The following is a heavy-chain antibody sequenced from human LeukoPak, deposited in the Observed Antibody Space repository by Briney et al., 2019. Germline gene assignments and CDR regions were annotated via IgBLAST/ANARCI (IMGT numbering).Heavy chain of an antibody. CDR2: ISYDGSNK. V-gene: IGHV3-30*18. Sequence: PGGSLRLSCAASGFTFSSYGMHWVRQAPGKGLEWVAVISYDGSNKYYADSVKGRFTISRDNSKNTLYLQMNSLRAEDTAVYYCAKIAAAGPLDYWGQGTLVTVSS. CDR3: AKIAAAGPLDY. D-gene: IGHD6-13*01. CDR1: GFTFSSYG. J-gene: IGHJ4*02.